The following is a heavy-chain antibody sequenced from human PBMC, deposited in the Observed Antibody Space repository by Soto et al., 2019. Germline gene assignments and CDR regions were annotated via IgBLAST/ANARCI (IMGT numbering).Heavy chain of an antibody. CDR3: SRGAQGFGD. J-gene: IGHJ4*02. CDR2: ISDYNGHT. CDR1: GYTFTYYA. D-gene: IGHD3-16*01. Sequence: ASVQVSCKASGYTFTYYADTWVRQAPGQGLEWMGWISDYNGHTKYAQNLQGRLNLTTDTSTNTANMELRSLRSDDTAVYSCSRGAQGFGDWGQGTVVTVSS. V-gene: IGHV1-18*01.